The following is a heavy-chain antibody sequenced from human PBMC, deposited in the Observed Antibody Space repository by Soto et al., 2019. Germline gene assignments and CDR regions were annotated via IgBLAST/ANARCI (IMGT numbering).Heavy chain of an antibody. V-gene: IGHV1-2*04. CDR1: GYTFTGYY. J-gene: IGHJ6*02. CDR2: INPNSGGT. CDR3: ARGLDIVATITYYYYGMDV. D-gene: IGHD5-12*01. Sequence: ASVKVSCQASGYTFTGYYMHWVRQAPGQGLEWMGWINPNSGGTNYAQKFQGWVTMTRDTSISTAYMELSRLRSDDTAVYYCARGLDIVATITYYYYGMDVWGQGTTVTVSS.